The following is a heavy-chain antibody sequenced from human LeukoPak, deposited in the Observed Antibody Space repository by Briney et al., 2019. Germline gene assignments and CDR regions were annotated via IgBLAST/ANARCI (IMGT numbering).Heavy chain of an antibody. J-gene: IGHJ6*02. V-gene: IGHV3-21*01. CDR1: GFTFSSYS. D-gene: IGHD6-13*01. CDR2: ISSSSSYI. CDR3: ARALRPSSSWPRDHYYYYGMDV. Sequence: SGGSLRLSCAASGFTFSSYSMNWVRQAPGKGLEWVSSISSSSSYIYYADSVKGRFTISRDNAKNSLYLQMNSLRAEDTAVYYCARALRPSSSWPRDHYYYYGMDVWGQGTTVTVSS.